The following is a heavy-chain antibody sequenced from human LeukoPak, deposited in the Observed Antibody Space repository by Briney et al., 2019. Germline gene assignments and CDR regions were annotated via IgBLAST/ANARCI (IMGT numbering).Heavy chain of an antibody. V-gene: IGHV3-49*03. D-gene: IGHD4-17*01. CDR3: TRDAASTVTGSFDY. Sequence: GGSLRLSCTASGFTFGDYAMSWFRQAPGKGLEGVGFIRSKAYGGTTEYAASAKGRFTISRDDSKSIAYLQMNSLKTEDTAVYYCTRDAASTVTGSFDYWGQGTLVTVSS. CDR1: GFTFGDYA. J-gene: IGHJ4*02. CDR2: IRSKAYGGTT.